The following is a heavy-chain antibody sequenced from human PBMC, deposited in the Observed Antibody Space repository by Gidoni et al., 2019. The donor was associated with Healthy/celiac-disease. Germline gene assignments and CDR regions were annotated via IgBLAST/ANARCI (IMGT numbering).Heavy chain of an antibody. Sequence: EVQLVESGGGLVKPGGSRRLSCAASGFTFSSYSMNWVRQAPGKGLEWVSSISSSSSFIYYADSVKGRFTISRDNAKNSLYLQMNSLRAEDTAVYYCASLSVLGYFDYWGQGTLVTVSS. V-gene: IGHV3-21*01. CDR2: ISSSSSFI. D-gene: IGHD3-10*02. CDR3: ASLSVLGYFDY. J-gene: IGHJ4*02. CDR1: GFTFSSYS.